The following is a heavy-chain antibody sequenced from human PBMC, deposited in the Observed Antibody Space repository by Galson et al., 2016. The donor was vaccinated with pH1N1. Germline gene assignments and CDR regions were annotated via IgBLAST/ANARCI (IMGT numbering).Heavy chain of an antibody. J-gene: IGHJ5*02. CDR2: INPSNGAT. V-gene: IGHV1-2*02. CDR1: GYTFIVYY. Sequence: SVKVSCKASGYTFIVYYMHWVRQAPGHGLEWMGWINPSNGATKYAQNFQGRVTLTRDTSINTAYMELSSLTSDDTALYYCATGSGNSWFDPWGQRTLVTVSS. CDR3: ATGSGNSWFDP. D-gene: IGHD3-10*01.